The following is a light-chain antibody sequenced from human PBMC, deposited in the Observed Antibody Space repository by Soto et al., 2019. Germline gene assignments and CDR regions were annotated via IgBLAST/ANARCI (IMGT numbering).Light chain of an antibody. Sequence: IVLTQSPGTLSLSPGERATLSCRASQSVSNNYLAWYQQKPGQAPRLLIYGASNRATGIPDRFSGSGSGTDFTLTINSLEPDDFAVYYCQQRDSWPITFGQGTRLEIK. CDR3: QQRDSWPIT. CDR2: GAS. V-gene: IGKV3D-20*02. CDR1: QSVSNNY. J-gene: IGKJ5*01.